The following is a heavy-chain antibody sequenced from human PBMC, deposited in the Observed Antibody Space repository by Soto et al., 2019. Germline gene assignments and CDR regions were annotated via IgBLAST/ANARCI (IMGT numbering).Heavy chain of an antibody. CDR2: IYSGGST. Sequence: EVQLLESGGGLVQPGGSLRLSCAASGFTFSSYAMSWVRQAPGKGLEWVSVIYSGGSTYYADSVKGRFTISRDNSKNTLYLQMNSLRAEDTAVYYCASLAGRGSSGWYFSGAFDIWGQGTMVTVSS. J-gene: IGHJ3*02. CDR1: GFTFSSYA. D-gene: IGHD6-19*01. CDR3: ASLAGRGSSGWYFSGAFDI. V-gene: IGHV3-23*03.